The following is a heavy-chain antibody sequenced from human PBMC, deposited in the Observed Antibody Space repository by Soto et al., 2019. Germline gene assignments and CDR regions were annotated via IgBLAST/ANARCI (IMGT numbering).Heavy chain of an antibody. CDR3: AREYCGGDCYSSYFDY. D-gene: IGHD2-21*02. J-gene: IGHJ4*02. CDR2: IYYSGST. V-gene: IGHV4-31*03. CDR1: GGSISSGGYY. Sequence: PSETLSLTCTVSGGSISSGGYYWSWIRQHPGKGLEWIGYIYYSGSTYYNPSLKSRVTISVDTSKNQFSLKLSSVTAAGTAVYYCAREYCGGDCYSSYFDYWGQGTLVTVSS.